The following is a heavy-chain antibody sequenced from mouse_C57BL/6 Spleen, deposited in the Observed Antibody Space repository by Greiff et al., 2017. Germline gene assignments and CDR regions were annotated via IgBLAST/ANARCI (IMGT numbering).Heavy chain of an antibody. CDR3: AKPSNWDGYFDV. V-gene: IGHV2-5*01. D-gene: IGHD4-1*01. CDR2: IWRGGST. CDR1: GFSLTSYG. Sequence: QVQLQQSGPGLVQPSPSLSITCTVSGFSLTSYGVHWVRQSPGKGLEWLGVIWRGGSTAYNAAFLSRLSTTKDNSKSQVFFKMNSLQADDTAIYYCAKPSNWDGYFDVWGTGTTVTVSS. J-gene: IGHJ1*03.